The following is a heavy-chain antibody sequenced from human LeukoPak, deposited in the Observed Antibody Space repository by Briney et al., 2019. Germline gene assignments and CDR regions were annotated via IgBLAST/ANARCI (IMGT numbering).Heavy chain of an antibody. D-gene: IGHD6-6*01. CDR2: IIPIFGTA. V-gene: IGHV1-69*05. Sequence: ASVKVSCKASGYTFTSYYMHWVRQAPGQGLEWMGGIIPIFGTANYAQKFQGRVTITTDESTSTAYMELSSLRSEDTAVYYCARRGGRWYSSSSGLGSAFDIWGQGTMVTVSS. J-gene: IGHJ3*02. CDR3: ARRGGRWYSSSSGLGSAFDI. CDR1: GYTFTSYY.